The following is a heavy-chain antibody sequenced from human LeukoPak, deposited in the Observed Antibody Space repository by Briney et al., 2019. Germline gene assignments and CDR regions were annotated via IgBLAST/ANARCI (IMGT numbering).Heavy chain of an antibody. D-gene: IGHD5-12*01. CDR2: IKQDGSEN. CDR3: AREDSGYDLEY. CDR1: GFSFSTYW. Sequence: GGSLKLSCVASGFSFSTYWMSWVRQAPGKGLEWVANIKQDGSENYYVDSVKGRFTISRDNAKNSVYLQMNSLRVEDTAVCYCAREDSGYDLEYWGQGALVTVSS. V-gene: IGHV3-7*01. J-gene: IGHJ4*02.